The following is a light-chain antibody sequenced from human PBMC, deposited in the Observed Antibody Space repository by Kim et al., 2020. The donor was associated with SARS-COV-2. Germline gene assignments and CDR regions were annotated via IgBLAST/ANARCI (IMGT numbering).Light chain of an antibody. J-gene: IGKJ1*01. Sequence: EIVLTQSPGTLSLSPGERATLSCRASQSVRSSYLAWYQQKPGQAPRLLIYGASSRATGIPDRFSGSGSGTDFSLAISRLEPEDFAVYYCQEYDSSWTFGQGTKVDIK. CDR2: GAS. CDR3: QEYDSSWT. CDR1: QSVRSSY. V-gene: IGKV3-20*01.